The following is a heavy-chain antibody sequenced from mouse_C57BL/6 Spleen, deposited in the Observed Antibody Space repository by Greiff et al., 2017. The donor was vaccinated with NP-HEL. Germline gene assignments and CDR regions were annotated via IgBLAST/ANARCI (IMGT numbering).Heavy chain of an antibody. D-gene: IGHD1-1*01. CDR2: IDPSDSYT. V-gene: IGHV1-50*01. J-gene: IGHJ3*01. CDR3: ASKPPYYYGSYYFAY. CDR1: GYTFTSYW. Sequence: QVQLKQSGAELVKPGASVKLSCKASGYTFTSYWMQWVKQRPGQGLEWIGEIDPSDSYTNYNQKFKGKATLTVDTSSSTAYMQLRSLTSEDSAVYYFASKPPYYYGSYYFAYWGQRTLVTVSA.